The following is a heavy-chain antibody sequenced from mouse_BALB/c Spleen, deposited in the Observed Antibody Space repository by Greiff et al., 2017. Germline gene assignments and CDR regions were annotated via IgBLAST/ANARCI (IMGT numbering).Heavy chain of an antibody. CDR3: ARYTTVVALRAMDY. CDR2: ISSGGGST. V-gene: IGHV5-12-1*01. Sequence: DVHLVESGGGLVKPGGSLKLSCAASGFAFSSYDMSWVRQTPEKRLEWVAYISSGGGSTYYPDTVKGRFTISRDNAKNTLYLQMSSLKSEDTAMYYCARYTTVVALRAMDYWGQGTSVTVSS. D-gene: IGHD1-1*01. CDR1: GFAFSSYD. J-gene: IGHJ4*01.